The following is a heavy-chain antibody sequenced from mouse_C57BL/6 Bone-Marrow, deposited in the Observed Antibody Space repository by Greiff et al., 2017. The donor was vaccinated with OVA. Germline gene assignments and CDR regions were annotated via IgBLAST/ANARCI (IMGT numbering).Heavy chain of an antibody. J-gene: IGHJ4*01. CDR2: IDPETGGT. CDR1: GYTFTDYE. V-gene: IGHV1-15*01. Sequence: VQLQQSGAELVRPGASVTLSCKASGYTFTDYEMHWVKQTPVHGLDWIGAIDPETGGTASNPKFKGKAILTADKSSSTADMELRILTSEHSAVYYCTRGYSNYYAMGYWGQGTSVTVSS. D-gene: IGHD2-5*01. CDR3: TRGYSNYYAMGY.